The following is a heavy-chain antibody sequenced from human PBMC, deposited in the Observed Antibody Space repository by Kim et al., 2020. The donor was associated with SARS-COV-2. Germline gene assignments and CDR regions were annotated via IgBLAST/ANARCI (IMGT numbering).Heavy chain of an antibody. Sequence: SETLSLTCSVSGGSFSSYFWSWIRQPPGKGLEWIGYISKSGSTTYNPSLKSRVTISVDTSKNHLTLKLSSVTTVDTAVYYCAKDRSGSYYAFDVWGQGTVVTVSS. CDR2: ISKSGST. J-gene: IGHJ3*01. V-gene: IGHV4-59*13. D-gene: IGHD1-26*01. CDR1: GGSFSSYF. CDR3: AKDRSGSYYAFDV.